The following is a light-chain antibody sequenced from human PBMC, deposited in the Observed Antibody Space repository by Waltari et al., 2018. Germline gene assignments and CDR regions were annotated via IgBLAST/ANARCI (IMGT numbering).Light chain of an antibody. CDR1: KLGDKY. CDR2: QDG. V-gene: IGLV3-1*01. Sequence: SYDLTQTPSMSVSPGQTAIITCSGDKLGDKYVCWYQQKSGQSPALVIYQDGRRPSGIPERFSVSNSGNTATLTISGTLIMDEAVYYCQAWDSGTAVFGGGTRLTVL. J-gene: IGLJ3*02. CDR3: QAWDSGTAV.